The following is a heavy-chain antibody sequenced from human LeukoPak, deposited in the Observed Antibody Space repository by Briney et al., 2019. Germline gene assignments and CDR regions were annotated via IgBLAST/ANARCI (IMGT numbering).Heavy chain of an antibody. J-gene: IGHJ4*02. V-gene: IGHV1-2*02. CDR2: INPNSGGT. Sequence: ASVKVSCKASGYTFTGYYMHWVRQAPGQGLEWMGWINPNSGGTNYAQKFQGRVTMTRDTPISTAYMELSRLRSDDTAVYYCARGGRTVVVVAATPQLMLDYWGQGTLVTVSS. CDR1: GYTFTGYY. CDR3: ARGGRTVVVVAATPQLMLDY. D-gene: IGHD2-15*01.